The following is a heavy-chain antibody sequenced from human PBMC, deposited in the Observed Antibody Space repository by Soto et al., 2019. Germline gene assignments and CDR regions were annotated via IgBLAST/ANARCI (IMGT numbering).Heavy chain of an antibody. J-gene: IGHJ5*02. CDR2: ISGAGGNT. CDR1: GFAFGAYA. D-gene: IGHD2-2*01. Sequence: PGGSLRLSCAASGFAFGAYAMTWVRQAPGKGLEWVSVISGAGGNTYYADSVKGRFTVSRDNSKKMLYLEMNGLRVEDTAIYYCAKDPVPQLLPSWWFDPWGQGTRVTVSS. V-gene: IGHV3-23*01. CDR3: AKDPVPQLLPSWWFDP.